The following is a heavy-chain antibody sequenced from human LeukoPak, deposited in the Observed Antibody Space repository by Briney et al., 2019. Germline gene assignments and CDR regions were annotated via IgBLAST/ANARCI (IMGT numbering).Heavy chain of an antibody. Sequence: GGSLRLSCAASGFTVSSNYMSWVRQAPGKGLEWVSVIYSGGSTHYADSVKGRFTISRDNSKNTLYLQMNSLRAEDTAVYYCARDMRGPWAAARWFDPWGQGTLVTVSS. CDR1: GFTVSSNY. CDR3: ARDMRGPWAAARWFDP. J-gene: IGHJ5*02. CDR2: IYSGGST. V-gene: IGHV3-66*01. D-gene: IGHD6-13*01.